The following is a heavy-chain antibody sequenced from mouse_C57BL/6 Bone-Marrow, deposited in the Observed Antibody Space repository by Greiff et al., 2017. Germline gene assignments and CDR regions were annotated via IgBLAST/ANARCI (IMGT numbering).Heavy chain of an antibody. CDR1: GYAFTNYL. J-gene: IGHJ3*01. Sequence: VQLQQSGAELVRPGTSVKVSCKASGYAFTNYLIEWVKQRPGQGLEWIGVINPGSGGTNYNEKFKGKATLTADKSSSTAYMQLSSLKSEDSAVYFCAREGGYLTWFAYWGQGTLVTVSA. V-gene: IGHV1-54*01. CDR2: INPGSGGT. D-gene: IGHD5-1*01. CDR3: AREGGYLTWFAY.